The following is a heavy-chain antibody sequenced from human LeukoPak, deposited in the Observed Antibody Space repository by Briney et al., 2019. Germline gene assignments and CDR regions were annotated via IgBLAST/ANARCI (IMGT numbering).Heavy chain of an antibody. CDR3: ARTTAAGIRKGFAP. Sequence: PSETLSLTCTVSGGSLSSYYWSWIRQAAAQGLEWIGRIYTSGSTNYNPSLKSRVTMSVDTSKNQFSLKLRSVTAADTAVYYCARTTAAGIRKGFAPWGQGTLVTVSS. J-gene: IGHJ5*02. CDR2: IYTSGST. CDR1: GGSLSSYY. V-gene: IGHV4-4*07. D-gene: IGHD6-13*01.